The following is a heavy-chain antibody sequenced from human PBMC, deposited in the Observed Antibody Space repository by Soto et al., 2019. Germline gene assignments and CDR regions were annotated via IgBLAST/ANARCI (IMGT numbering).Heavy chain of an antibody. CDR2: ISGSGGST. Sequence: TGGSLRLSCAASGFTFSSYAMSWVRQAPGKGLEWVSAISGSGGSTYYADSVKGRFTISRDNSKNTLYLQMNSLRAEDTAVYYCAKDVLSVVVPAGLFDYWGQGTLVTVSS. D-gene: IGHD2-2*01. CDR1: GFTFSSYA. CDR3: AKDVLSVVVPAGLFDY. J-gene: IGHJ4*02. V-gene: IGHV3-23*01.